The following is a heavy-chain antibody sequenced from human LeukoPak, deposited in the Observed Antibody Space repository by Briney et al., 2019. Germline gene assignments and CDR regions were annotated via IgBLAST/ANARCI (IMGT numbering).Heavy chain of an antibody. CDR1: GLRFSDYY. D-gene: IGHD2/OR15-2a*01. J-gene: IGHJ1*01. CDR2: ISSGGDIM. CDR3: ATNLIGAGEYF. V-gene: IGHV3-11*01. Sequence: PGGSLRLSCAASGLRFSDYYVSWIRQAPGKGLQWVSYISSGGDIMHYADSVKGRFTSSRDNAKNSGYLEMNSLGAEDTAVYYCATNLIGAGEYF.